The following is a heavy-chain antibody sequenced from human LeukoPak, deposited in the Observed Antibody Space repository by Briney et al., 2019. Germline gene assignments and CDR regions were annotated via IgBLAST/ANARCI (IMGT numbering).Heavy chain of an antibody. J-gene: IGHJ6*02. V-gene: IGHV4-61*01. CDR1: GDSFSSGNYY. CDR3: ARVSWHGDYGYYYGMDV. CDR2: IYYSGST. Sequence: SETLSLTCTVSGDSFSSGNYYWSWIRQPPGKGLEWIGYIYYSGSTNYNPSLKSRVTISVDTSKNQFSLKLSSVTAADTAVYYCARVSWHGDYGYYYGMDVWGQGTTVTVSS. D-gene: IGHD4-17*01.